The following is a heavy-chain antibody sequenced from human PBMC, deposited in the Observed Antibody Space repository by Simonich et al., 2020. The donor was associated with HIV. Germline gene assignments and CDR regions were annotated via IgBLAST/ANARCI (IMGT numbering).Heavy chain of an antibody. V-gene: IGHV4-34*01. Sequence: QVQLQQWGAGLLKPSETLSLTCAVYGGSFSGYYWSWIRQPPGKGLGWIGETNHSGRTNYNPSLKSRVTISVDKSKNQFSLKLSSVTAADTAVYYCARDSSSLYYFDYWGQGTLVTVSS. CDR2: TNHSGRT. D-gene: IGHD6-13*01. CDR3: ARDSSSLYYFDY. J-gene: IGHJ4*02. CDR1: GGSFSGYY.